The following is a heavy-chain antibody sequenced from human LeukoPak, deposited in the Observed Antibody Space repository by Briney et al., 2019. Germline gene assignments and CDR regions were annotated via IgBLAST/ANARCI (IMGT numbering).Heavy chain of an antibody. Sequence: SETLSLICTVSGGSISSYYWSWIRQPPGKGLEWIGYIYYSGSTNYNPSLKSRVTISVDTSKNQFSLKLSSVTAADTAVYYCARVYDSGSQAYFYYMDVWGKGTTVTISS. CDR3: ARVYDSGSQAYFYYMDV. D-gene: IGHD3-10*01. CDR1: GGSISSYY. J-gene: IGHJ6*03. CDR2: IYYSGST. V-gene: IGHV4-59*01.